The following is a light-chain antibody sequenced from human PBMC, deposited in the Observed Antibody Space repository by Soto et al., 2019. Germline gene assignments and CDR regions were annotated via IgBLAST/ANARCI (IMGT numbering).Light chain of an antibody. J-gene: IGKJ1*01. CDR2: GAS. V-gene: IGKV3-15*01. Sequence: EIVMTQSPATLSVSPGERATLSCRASQSVSSNLVWYQQKPGQAXRLLIYGASTRATGIPARFSGSGSGTEFTLTISSLQSEDSAVYYCQQYNNWPPWTFGQGTKVDIK. CDR1: QSVSSN. CDR3: QQYNNWPPWT.